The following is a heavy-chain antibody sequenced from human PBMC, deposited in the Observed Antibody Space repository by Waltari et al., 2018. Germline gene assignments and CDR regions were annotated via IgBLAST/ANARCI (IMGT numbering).Heavy chain of an antibody. V-gene: IGHV3-23*04. CDR1: GFTFSSYG. CDR2: SGGRTGST. CDR3: AKSGRSPWAFDI. Sequence: EVQLVESGGGLVQPGGSLRLSCTASGFTFSSYGMTWVRQAPGKGLELCSASGGRTGSTNYAESVRGRFTISRDNSKNTLYLQMNSLRAEDTALYYCAKSGRSPWAFDIWGQGTMVTVSS. D-gene: IGHD3-10*01. J-gene: IGHJ3*02.